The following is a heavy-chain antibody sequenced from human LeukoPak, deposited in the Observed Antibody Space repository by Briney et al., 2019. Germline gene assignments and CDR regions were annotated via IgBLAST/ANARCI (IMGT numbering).Heavy chain of an antibody. J-gene: IGHJ4*02. CDR1: GSSFTSYW. D-gene: IGHD6-19*01. CDR3: ARPGADSSGWYTVDY. CDR2: IYPGDSDT. Sequence: GGSLQISCKGSGSSFTSYWIGGGRQLPGKGLEWMGIIYPGDSDTRYSPSFQGQVTISADKSTSTAYLQWSSLKASDTAMYYCARPGADSSGWYTVDYWGQGTLVTVSS. V-gene: IGHV5-51*01.